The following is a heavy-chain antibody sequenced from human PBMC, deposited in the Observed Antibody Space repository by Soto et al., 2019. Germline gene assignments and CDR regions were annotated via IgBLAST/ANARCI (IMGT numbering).Heavy chain of an antibody. J-gene: IGHJ6*02. CDR3: AKDSVSYCSGGSCYPDYYYYGMDV. Sequence: PGGSLRLSCAASGFTFSSYGMHWVRQAPGKGLEWVAVISYDGSNKYYADSVKGRFTISRDNSKNTLYLQMNSLRAEDTAVYYCAKDSVSYCSGGSCYPDYYYYGMDVWGQGTTLTVSS. V-gene: IGHV3-30*18. D-gene: IGHD2-15*01. CDR2: ISYDGSNK. CDR1: GFTFSSYG.